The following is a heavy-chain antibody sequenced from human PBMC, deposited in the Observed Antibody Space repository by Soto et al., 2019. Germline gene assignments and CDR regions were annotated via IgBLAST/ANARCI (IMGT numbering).Heavy chain of an antibody. CDR3: ARDGYYDSSGYYSHAFDI. Sequence: QVQLVQSGAEVKKPGGSVKVSCKASGYTFTSYAMHWVRQAPGQRLEWMGWINAGNGNTKYSQKFQGRVTITRDTSASTAYMELSSLRSEDTAVYYCARDGYYDSSGYYSHAFDIWRQGTMVTVSS. CDR2: INAGNGNT. J-gene: IGHJ3*02. CDR1: GYTFTSYA. V-gene: IGHV1-3*01. D-gene: IGHD3-22*01.